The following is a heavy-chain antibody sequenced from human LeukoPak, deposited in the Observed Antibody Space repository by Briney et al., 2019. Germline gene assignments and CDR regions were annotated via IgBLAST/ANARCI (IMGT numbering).Heavy chain of an antibody. V-gene: IGHV3-30-3*01. CDR1: GFTFSPHA. Sequence: GGSLRLSCAASGFTFSPHAMHWVRQAPGKGLKWVAVISSDGSDKYYADSVQGRFTISRDNSKNTLYLQMNSLRAEDTAVYYCAKDRWQQLGYFQHWGQGTLVTVSS. D-gene: IGHD6-13*01. CDR2: ISSDGSDK. CDR3: AKDRWQQLGYFQH. J-gene: IGHJ1*01.